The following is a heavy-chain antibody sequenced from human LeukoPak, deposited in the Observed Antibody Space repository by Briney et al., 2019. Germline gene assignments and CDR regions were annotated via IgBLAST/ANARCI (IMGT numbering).Heavy chain of an antibody. CDR3: ARSLAAAAPPYSGY. J-gene: IGHJ4*02. D-gene: IGHD6-13*01. Sequence: ASVKVSCTATGYTFTGYYMHWVRQAPGQGLEWMGWINPNSGGTNYAQKFQGWVTMTRDTSISTAYMELSRLRSDDTAVYYCARSLAAAAPPYSGYWGQGTLVTVSS. CDR2: INPNSGGT. V-gene: IGHV1-2*04. CDR1: GYTFTGYY.